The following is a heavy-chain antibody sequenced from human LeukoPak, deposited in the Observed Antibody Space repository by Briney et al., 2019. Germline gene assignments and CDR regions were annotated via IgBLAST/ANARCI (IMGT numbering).Heavy chain of an antibody. CDR3: ARVGGGSYNWFDP. CDR2: IIPILGIA. Sequence: GASVKVSCKASGGTFSSYAISWVRQAPGQGLEWMGRIIPILGIANYAQKFQGRVTITADKSTSTAYMELSSLRSEDTAVYYCARVGGGSYNWFDPWGQGTLVTVSP. D-gene: IGHD2-15*01. J-gene: IGHJ5*02. CDR1: GGTFSSYA. V-gene: IGHV1-69*04.